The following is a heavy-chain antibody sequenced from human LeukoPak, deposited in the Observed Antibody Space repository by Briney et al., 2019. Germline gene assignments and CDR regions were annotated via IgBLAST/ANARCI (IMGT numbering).Heavy chain of an antibody. D-gene: IGHD7-27*01. Sequence: GGSLRLSCAASGFTFSRDWMSWVRQAPGKGLEWVANINQDGSVKDYVDSVQGRFTISRDNAKNSLFLQMSSLGAEDTAVYYCARDLNWGYFDFWGQGALVTVSS. V-gene: IGHV3-7*01. CDR1: GFTFSRDW. CDR2: INQDGSVK. J-gene: IGHJ4*02. CDR3: ARDLNWGYFDF.